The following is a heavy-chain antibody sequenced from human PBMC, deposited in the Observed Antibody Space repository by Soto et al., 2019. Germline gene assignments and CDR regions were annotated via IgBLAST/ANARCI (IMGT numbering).Heavy chain of an antibody. D-gene: IGHD2-15*01. J-gene: IGHJ6*02. CDR1: GFTFSDYA. CDR3: AKDGKKQTDYYGMDV. Sequence: PGGSLRLSCAASGFTFSDYAMSWVRQAPGKGLEWVSAISGSGGSTYYADSVKGRFTISRDNSKNTLYLQMNSLRAEDTAVYYCAKDGKKQTDYYGMDVWGQGTTVTVSS. V-gene: IGHV3-23*01. CDR2: ISGSGGST.